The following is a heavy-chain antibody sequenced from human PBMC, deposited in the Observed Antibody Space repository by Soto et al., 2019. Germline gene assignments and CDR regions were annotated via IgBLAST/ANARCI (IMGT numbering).Heavy chain of an antibody. V-gene: IGHV1-3*01. CDR1: GYTFTSYA. CDR2: INAGNGNT. J-gene: IGHJ5*02. CDR3: ARAHILWFGELLPQCP. Sequence: QVQLVQSGAEVKKPGASVKVSCKASGYTFTSYAMRWVRQAPGQRLEWMGWINAGNGNTKYSQKFQGRVTITRDTSASTAYMELSSLRSEDTAVYYCARAHILWFGELLPQCPWGQGTLVTVSS. D-gene: IGHD3-10*01.